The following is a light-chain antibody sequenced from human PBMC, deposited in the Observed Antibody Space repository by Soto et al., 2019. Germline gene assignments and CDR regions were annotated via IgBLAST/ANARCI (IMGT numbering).Light chain of an antibody. CDR1: QSISNY. J-gene: IGKJ4*01. Sequence: DIQMTQSLSSLSASVGDRVTITCRASQSISNYLNWYQQKPGKAPKILIYAASTLQSGVPSRFSGSGSCTNFRITISSLQPEDVTTYFCQQSYTTPAVTFGGGTKVEIK. CDR3: QQSYTTPAVT. CDR2: AAS. V-gene: IGKV1-39*01.